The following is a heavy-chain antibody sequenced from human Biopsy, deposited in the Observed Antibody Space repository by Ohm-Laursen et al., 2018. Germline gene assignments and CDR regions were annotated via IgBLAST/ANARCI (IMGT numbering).Heavy chain of an antibody. CDR3: VKDRGAAGTDYYYGMDV. J-gene: IGHJ6*02. CDR2: ISFDGSDQ. D-gene: IGHD3-10*01. V-gene: IGHV3-30*18. CDR1: RFTFSTYG. Sequence: SLRLSCPASRFTFSTYGMHWVRQAPGKGLEWVAVISFDGSDQKYADSVKGRFTISRDNSKNTLYLQMNSLRAEDTAVFYCVKDRGAAGTDYYYGMDVWGQGTTVTVSS.